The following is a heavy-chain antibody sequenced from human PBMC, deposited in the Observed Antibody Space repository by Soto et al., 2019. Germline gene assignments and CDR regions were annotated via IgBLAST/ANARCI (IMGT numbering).Heavy chain of an antibody. CDR2: VYYNENT. Sequence: SETLSLTCSVSGGSLSSFTYYWGWIRQPPGKGLEWIGTVYYNENTYYNPSLKSRVTITVDTAKNQFSLNLRSVTAADTAMYFCARRERYYGSPGWLDPWGPGTMVTVSS. J-gene: IGHJ5*02. CDR1: GGSLSSFTYY. D-gene: IGHD3-10*01. CDR3: ARRERYYGSPGWLDP. V-gene: IGHV4-39*01.